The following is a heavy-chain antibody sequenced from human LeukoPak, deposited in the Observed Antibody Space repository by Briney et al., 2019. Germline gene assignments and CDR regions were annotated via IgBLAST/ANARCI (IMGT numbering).Heavy chain of an antibody. Sequence: SETLSLTCAVSGGSISSSNWWSWVRQPPGKGLEWIGEVYHSGGTNYNPSLKSRVTISVDTSKNQFSLKLSSVTAADTAVYYCARVRGSSSLDAFDIWGQGTMVTVSS. J-gene: IGHJ3*02. D-gene: IGHD6-13*01. CDR1: GGSISSSNW. CDR3: ARVRGSSSLDAFDI. V-gene: IGHV4-4*02. CDR2: VYHSGGT.